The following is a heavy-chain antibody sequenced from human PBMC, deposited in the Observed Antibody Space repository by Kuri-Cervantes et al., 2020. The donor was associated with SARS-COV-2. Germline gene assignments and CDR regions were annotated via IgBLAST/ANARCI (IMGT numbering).Heavy chain of an antibody. CDR2: ISSSSCYM. D-gene: IGHD6-19*01. CDR1: EFTFTKCR. V-gene: IGHV3-21*01. J-gene: IGHJ4*02. CDR3: ARLGSGWPGIDF. Sequence: GESLKISCAASEFTFTKCRMKCVRQAPGKGLEWGSSISSSSCYMYFVDSLKGRLTIFRDNSKNSLFLQMNSLRADDTAVFPCARLGSGWPGIDFWGQGTLVTVSS.